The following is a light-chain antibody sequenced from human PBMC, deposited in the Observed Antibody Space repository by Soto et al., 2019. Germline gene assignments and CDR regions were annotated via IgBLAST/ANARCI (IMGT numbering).Light chain of an antibody. CDR2: GAS. V-gene: IGKV3-15*01. CDR3: QQYNNWPRT. CDR1: QSVSND. J-gene: IGKJ1*01. Sequence: IVMTQSPATLSVSTGERATLSCRASQSVSNDLAWYHQKPGQAPRLLIYGASTRATGIPARFSGSGSGTEFTLTINSLQSEDFAVYYCQQYNNWPRTFGQGTKVDIK.